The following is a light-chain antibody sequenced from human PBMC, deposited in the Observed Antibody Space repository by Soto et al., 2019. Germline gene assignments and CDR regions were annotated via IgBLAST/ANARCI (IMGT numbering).Light chain of an antibody. CDR1: QRVLSNSNTKNC. CDR2: WAS. CDR3: QQYYILPWT. V-gene: IGKV4-1*01. Sequence: DIVMTQSPDSLAVSLGERATINCKSSQRVLSNSNTKNCLAWYQQKPGQPPKLLIYWASIRESGVPDRFSGSGSGTDFTLTISSLQAEDVAVYYCQQYYILPWTFGQGTKVEIK. J-gene: IGKJ1*01.